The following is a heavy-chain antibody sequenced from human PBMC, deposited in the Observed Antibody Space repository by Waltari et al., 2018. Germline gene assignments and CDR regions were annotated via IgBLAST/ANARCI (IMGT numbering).Heavy chain of an antibody. CDR1: GFTFSDHY. D-gene: IGHD6-13*01. V-gene: IGHV3-72*01. CDR2: TRNKANSYTT. Sequence: AASGFTFSDHYMDWVRQATGKGLEWVGRTRNKANSYTTEYAASVKGRFTISRDDSKNSLYLQMNSLKTEDTAVYYCARDKSSSWYGVFDYWGQGTLVTVSS. CDR3: ARDKSSSWYGVFDY. J-gene: IGHJ4*02.